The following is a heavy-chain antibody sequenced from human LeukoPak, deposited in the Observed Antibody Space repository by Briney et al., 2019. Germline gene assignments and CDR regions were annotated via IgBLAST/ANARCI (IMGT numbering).Heavy chain of an antibody. CDR3: ARVNSEIVVVPAATPGPNWFDP. Sequence: ASVKVSCKASGYTSTSYGISWVRQAPGQGLEWMGWISAYNGNTNYAQKLQGRVTMTTDTSTSTAYMELRSLRSDDTAVYYCARVNSEIVVVPAATPGPNWFDPWGQGTLVTVSS. D-gene: IGHD2-2*02. J-gene: IGHJ5*02. V-gene: IGHV1-18*01. CDR1: GYTSTSYG. CDR2: ISAYNGNT.